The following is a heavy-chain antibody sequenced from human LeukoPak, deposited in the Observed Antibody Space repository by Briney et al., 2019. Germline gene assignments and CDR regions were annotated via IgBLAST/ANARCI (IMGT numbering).Heavy chain of an antibody. V-gene: IGHV4-59*01. CDR3: ARAPIGYYDSSGYFDY. D-gene: IGHD3-22*01. CDR1: GGSISSYY. J-gene: IGHJ4*02. CDR2: IYYSGST. Sequence: SETLSLTCTVSGGSISSYYWSWIRQPPGKGLEWIGYIYYSGSTNYNPSLKSRVTISVDTSKNQFSLKLSSVTAADTAVYYCARAPIGYYDSSGYFDYWGQGTLVTVSS.